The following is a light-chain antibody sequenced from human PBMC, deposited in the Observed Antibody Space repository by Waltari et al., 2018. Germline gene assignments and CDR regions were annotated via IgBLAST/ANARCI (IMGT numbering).Light chain of an antibody. CDR2: EVS. J-gene: IGLJ3*02. V-gene: IGLV2-8*01. Sequence: QSALTQPPSASGSPGQSVTISCTGTSSDVGGYHYVSWYQHHPGKAPKFMIYEVSKRPSGVPDRFSGSKSGNTASLTVSGLQAEDEADDYCSSYAGSNTWVFGGGTKLTVL. CDR1: SSDVGGYHY. CDR3: SSYAGSNTWV.